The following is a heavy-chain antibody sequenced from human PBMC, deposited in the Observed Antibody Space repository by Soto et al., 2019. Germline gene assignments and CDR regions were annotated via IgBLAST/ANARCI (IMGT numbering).Heavy chain of an antibody. V-gene: IGHV3-7*01. J-gene: IGHJ6*02. CDR1: GFTFSSYW. CDR3: TRDFQGPLDYGMDV. CDR2: VKYDGSQT. Sequence: GGSLRLSCADSGFTFSSYWMSWVRQAPGKGLEWVANVKYDGSQTYYVGSVKGRFTISRDNAKNSLYLQMNSLRAEDTAVYYCTRDFQGPLDYGMDVWGQGTTVTVSS. D-gene: IGHD1-1*01.